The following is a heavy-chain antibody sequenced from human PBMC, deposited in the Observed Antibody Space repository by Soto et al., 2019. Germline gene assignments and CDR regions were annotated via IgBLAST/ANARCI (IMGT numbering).Heavy chain of an antibody. D-gene: IGHD2-8*01. CDR3: ARVLKHCTNGVCSRPRGYNWFDP. V-gene: IGHV3-30-3*01. CDR1: GFTFSSYA. CDR2: ISYDGSNK. J-gene: IGHJ5*02. Sequence: PGGSLRLSCAASGFTFSSYAMHWVRQAPGKGLEWVAVISYDGSNKYYADSVKGRFTISRDNSKNTLYVQMNSLRAEDTAVYYCARVLKHCTNGVCSRPRGYNWFDPWGQGTLVTVSS.